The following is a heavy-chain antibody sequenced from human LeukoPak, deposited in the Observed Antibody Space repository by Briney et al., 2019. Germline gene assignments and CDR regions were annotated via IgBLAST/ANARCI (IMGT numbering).Heavy chain of an antibody. D-gene: IGHD3-22*01. CDR2: ISGSGGST. V-gene: IGHV3-23*01. Sequence: PGGSLRLSCAASGFTFSSYAMSWVRQAPGKGLECVSAISGSGGSTYYADSVKGRFTISRDNSKNTLYLQMNSLRAEDTAVYYCAKTDSYYYDSSGYLDYWGQGTLVTVSS. CDR1: GFTFSSYA. J-gene: IGHJ4*02. CDR3: AKTDSYYYDSSGYLDY.